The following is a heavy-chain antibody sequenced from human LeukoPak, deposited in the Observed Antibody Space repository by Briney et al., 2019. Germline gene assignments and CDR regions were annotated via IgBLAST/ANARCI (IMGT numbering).Heavy chain of an antibody. J-gene: IGHJ4*02. Sequence: GASVKVSCKASGYTFTGYYMHWVRQAPGQGLEWMGWINPNSGGTNYAQKFQGRVTMTRDTSISTAYMELRSLRSDDTAVYYCAAARQWLNFDYWGQGTLVTVSS. D-gene: IGHD6-19*01. CDR1: GYTFTGYY. V-gene: IGHV1-2*02. CDR3: AAARQWLNFDY. CDR2: INPNSGGT.